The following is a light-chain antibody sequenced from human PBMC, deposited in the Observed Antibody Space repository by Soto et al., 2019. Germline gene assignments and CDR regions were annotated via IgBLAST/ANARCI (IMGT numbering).Light chain of an antibody. V-gene: IGKV1-5*01. J-gene: IGKJ1*01. CDR2: DAS. CDR1: QTISGW. Sequence: IHMTQSPSTLCAFLGYTFIISFRSSQTISGWLAWYQQRPGKAPNLLIFDASTLESGVPSRFSGSGSGTTFTLTISRLQADDFATYYCLQYNGYYRTFGQGTKVDIK. CDR3: LQYNGYYRT.